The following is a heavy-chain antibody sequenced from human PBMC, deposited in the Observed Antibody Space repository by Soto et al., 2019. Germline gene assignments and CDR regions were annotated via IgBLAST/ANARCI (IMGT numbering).Heavy chain of an antibody. D-gene: IGHD6-19*01. CDR1: GGSISSYY. Sequence: SETLSLTCTVSGGSISSYYWSWIRQPAGKGLEWIGRIYTSGSTNYNPSLKSRVTMSVDTSKNQFSLKLSSVTAADTAVYYCASGNSSGWYVPGAFDYWGQGTLVTVSS. J-gene: IGHJ4*02. V-gene: IGHV4-4*07. CDR3: ASGNSSGWYVPGAFDY. CDR2: IYTSGST.